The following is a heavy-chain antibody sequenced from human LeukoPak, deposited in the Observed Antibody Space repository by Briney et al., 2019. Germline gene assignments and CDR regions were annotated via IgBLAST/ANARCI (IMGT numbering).Heavy chain of an antibody. J-gene: IGHJ3*02. CDR1: GGSISSSSYY. Sequence: SETLSLTCTVSGGSISSSSYYWGWIRQPPGRGLEWIGSIYYSGSTYYNPSLKSQVTISVDTSKNQFSLKLSSVTAADTAVYYCARTPRTTVTTLGAFDIWGQGTMVTVSS. CDR2: IYYSGST. CDR3: ARTPRTTVTTLGAFDI. D-gene: IGHD4-17*01. V-gene: IGHV4-39*01.